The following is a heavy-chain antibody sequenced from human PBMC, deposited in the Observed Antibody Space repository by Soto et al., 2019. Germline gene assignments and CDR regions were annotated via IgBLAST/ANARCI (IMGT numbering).Heavy chain of an antibody. V-gene: IGHV4-59*01. J-gene: IGHJ5*02. Sequence: QVQLQESGPGLVKPSETLSLTCTVSGGSISSYYWSWIRQPPGKGLEWIGYIYYSGSTNYNPSLQSRVTISVDTYKNQFSLKLSSVTAADTAVYYCARDGGPRGSWPEFDPWGQGTLVTVSS. CDR2: IYYSGST. CDR3: ARDGGPRGSWPEFDP. D-gene: IGHD6-13*01. CDR1: GGSISSYY.